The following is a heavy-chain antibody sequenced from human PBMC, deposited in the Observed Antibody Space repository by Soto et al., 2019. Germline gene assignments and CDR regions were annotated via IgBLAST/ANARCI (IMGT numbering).Heavy chain of an antibody. Sequence: QVQLQESGPGLVKPSETLSLTCTVSGGSISSYYWSWIRQPPGKGLEWIGYIYYSGSTNYNPSIKSRVTISVDTSKNQFSLKLSSVTAADTAVYYCARDRGYDSSGYYYYYYGMDVWGQGTTVTVSS. CDR2: IYYSGST. D-gene: IGHD3-22*01. J-gene: IGHJ6*02. CDR3: ARDRGYDSSGYYYYYYGMDV. CDR1: GGSISSYY. V-gene: IGHV4-59*01.